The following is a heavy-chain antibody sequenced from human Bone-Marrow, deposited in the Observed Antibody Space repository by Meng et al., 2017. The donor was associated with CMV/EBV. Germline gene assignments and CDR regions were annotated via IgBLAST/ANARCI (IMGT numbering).Heavy chain of an antibody. CDR1: GYPFTGYY. J-gene: IGHJ6*01. D-gene: IGHD3-10*01. Sequence: ASVKVSCKASGYPFTGYYMHWVRQAPGQGLEWMGWINPNTGVTNYAQKFQGRVSLTRDTSISTAYMELSRLRSDDTAVYYCAREDYYGSGRLLYYYGMDVWGQGTTVTVSS. V-gene: IGHV1-2*02. CDR2: INPNTGVT. CDR3: AREDYYGSGRLLYYYGMDV.